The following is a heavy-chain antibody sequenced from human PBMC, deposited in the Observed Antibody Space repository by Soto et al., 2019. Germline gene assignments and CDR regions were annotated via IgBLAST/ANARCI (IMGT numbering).Heavy chain of an antibody. J-gene: IGHJ4*02. CDR1: GFTFSSYW. CDR2: INSDGSST. D-gene: IGHD6-19*01. V-gene: IGHV3-74*01. CDR3: ASLYSSAFNQFDY. Sequence: GGSLRLSCAASGFTFSSYWMHWVRQAPGKGLVWVSRINSDGSSTSYADSVKGRFTISRDNAKNTLYLQMNSLRAEDTAVYYCASLYSSAFNQFDYWGQGTLVTVSS.